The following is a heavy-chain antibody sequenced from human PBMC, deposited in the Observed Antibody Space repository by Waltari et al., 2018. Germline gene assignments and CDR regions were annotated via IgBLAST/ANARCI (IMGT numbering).Heavy chain of an antibody. V-gene: IGHV4-39*01. CDR2: MSYRGAT. D-gene: IGHD1-26*01. Sequence: QLQLQESGPGLVKPSETLSPTCSVSGGSITRNRHYRGCIRQHPGQALEWIGTMSYRGATYSSPALQSRSTIARDTSKNQLSLNLCSVTAADTAMYYWATYSGASIGTAAFDVWGQGTMVTVSS. CDR3: ATYSGASIGTAAFDV. CDR1: GGSITRNRHY. J-gene: IGHJ3*01.